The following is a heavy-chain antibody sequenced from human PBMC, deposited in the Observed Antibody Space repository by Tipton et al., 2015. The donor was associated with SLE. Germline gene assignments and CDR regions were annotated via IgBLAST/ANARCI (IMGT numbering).Heavy chain of an antibody. V-gene: IGHV1-2*06. Sequence: QSGPEVKKPGASVRVSCKSSGYTFTDYYMHWVRQAPGQGLEWMGRINPHIGGTIYAQKFQGRVTMTRDTSIGTAYMELSSLTSDDTAVYYCARDPSYGDYVFDYWGQGTLVTVSS. CDR2: INPHIGGT. D-gene: IGHD4-17*01. J-gene: IGHJ4*02. CDR1: GYTFTDYY. CDR3: ARDPSYGDYVFDY.